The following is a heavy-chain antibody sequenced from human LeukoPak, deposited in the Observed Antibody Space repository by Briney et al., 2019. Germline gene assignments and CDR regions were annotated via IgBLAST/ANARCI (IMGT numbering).Heavy chain of an antibody. V-gene: IGHV1-2*02. CDR1: GYSITDYY. J-gene: IGHJ5*02. CDR2: INPNSGGT. D-gene: IGHD2-21*01. CDR3: ARADRLHGGPYLIGP. Sequence: ASVKVSCKASGYSITDYYMHWVRQAPGQGLEWMGWINPNSGGTNSAQKFQGRVTMTRDTSITTVYMEVSWLTSDDTAIYYCARADRLHGGPYLIGPWGQGALVTVSS.